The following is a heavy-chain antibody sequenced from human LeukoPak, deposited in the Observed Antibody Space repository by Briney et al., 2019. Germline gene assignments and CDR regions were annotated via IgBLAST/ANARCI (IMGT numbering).Heavy chain of an antibody. J-gene: IGHJ4*02. CDR1: GFTFSSYA. CDR3: AKDLQYTVTTSSYFDY. Sequence: GGSLRLSCAASGFTFSSYAMSWVRQAPGKGLEWVSAISGSGAGTYYADSVKGRFTISRDNSKNTLYLQMNSLRAEDTAVYYCAKDLQYTVTTSSYFDYWGQGTLVTVSS. V-gene: IGHV3-23*01. D-gene: IGHD4-11*01. CDR2: ISGSGAGT.